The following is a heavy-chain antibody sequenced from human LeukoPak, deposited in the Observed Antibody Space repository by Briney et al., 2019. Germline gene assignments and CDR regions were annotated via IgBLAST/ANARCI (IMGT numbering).Heavy chain of an antibody. CDR2: ISYDGSNK. V-gene: IGHV3-30*18. CDR3: AKGAAGLYYYYYYGMDV. D-gene: IGHD6-13*01. J-gene: IGHJ6*02. CDR1: GFTFGSYG. Sequence: GGSLRLSCAASGFTFGSYGMHWVRQAPGKGLEWVAVISYDGSNKYYADSVKGRFTISRDNSKHTLYLQMNSLRAEDTAVYYCAKGAAGLYYYYYYGMDVWGQGTTVTVSS.